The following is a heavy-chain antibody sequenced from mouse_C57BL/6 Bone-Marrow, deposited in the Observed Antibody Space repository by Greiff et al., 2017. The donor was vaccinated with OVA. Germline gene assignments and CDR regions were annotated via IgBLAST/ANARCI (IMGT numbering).Heavy chain of an antibody. V-gene: IGHV5-9-1*02. J-gene: IGHJ3*01. CDR3: TREGGYYGSSH. Sequence: DVHLVESGEGLVKPGGSLKLSCAASGFTFSSYAMSWVRQTPEKRLEWVAYISSGGDYIYYADTVKGRFTLSRDNARNTRYLQMSSRKSEDTAMYYCTREGGYYGSSHWGQGTLVTVSA. D-gene: IGHD1-1*01. CDR1: GFTFSSYA. CDR2: ISSGGDYI.